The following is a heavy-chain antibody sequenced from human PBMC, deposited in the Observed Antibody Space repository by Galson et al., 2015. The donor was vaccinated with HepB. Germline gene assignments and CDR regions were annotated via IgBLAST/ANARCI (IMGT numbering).Heavy chain of an antibody. CDR1: GFTFSSYA. Sequence: SLRLSCAASGFTFSSYAMHWVRQAPGKGLEWVAVISYDGSNKYYADSVKGRFTISRDNSKNTLYLQMNSLRAEDTAVYYCARGQTGTTGGGMDVWGQGTTVTVSS. D-gene: IGHD1-7*01. V-gene: IGHV3-30*04. J-gene: IGHJ6*02. CDR3: ARGQTGTTGGGMDV. CDR2: ISYDGSNK.